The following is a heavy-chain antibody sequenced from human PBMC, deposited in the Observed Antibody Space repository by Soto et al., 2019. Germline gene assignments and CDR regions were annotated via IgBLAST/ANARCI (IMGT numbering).Heavy chain of an antibody. J-gene: IGHJ6*02. Sequence: GESLKIYCLGSVYSFTNFWIGWVRQMPGKGLDWLGIIYPGDSDTRYNPSFQGQVTISTDNSINTAYLQWNSLKASDTAIYYCAKHISRDFDFWSRLYYDYATDVWGQGTTVTVSS. CDR3: AKHISRDFDFWSRLYYDYATDV. CDR1: VYSFTNFW. V-gene: IGHV5-51*01. CDR2: IYPGDSDT. D-gene: IGHD3-3*01.